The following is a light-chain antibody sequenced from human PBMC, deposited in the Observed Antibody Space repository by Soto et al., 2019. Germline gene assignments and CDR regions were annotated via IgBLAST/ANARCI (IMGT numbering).Light chain of an antibody. CDR2: GAS. V-gene: IGKV3-20*01. CDR3: QHFGSSPF. CDR1: QSVSSSY. J-gene: IGKJ5*01. Sequence: EIVLTQSPGTLSLSAGERATLSCRASQSVSSSYLAWYQQKPGQAPRLLIYGASSRATGIPDRFSGSGSGTDCTLTISRLEPEDFAVYYCQHFGSSPFFGQGTRLEIK.